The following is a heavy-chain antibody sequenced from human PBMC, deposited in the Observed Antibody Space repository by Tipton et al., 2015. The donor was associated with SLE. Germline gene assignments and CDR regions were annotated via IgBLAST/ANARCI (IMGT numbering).Heavy chain of an antibody. CDR1: GGSFSGYY. Sequence: LSLTCAVYGGSFSGYYWSWIRQPPGKGLEWIGEINHSGSTNYNPSLKSRVTKSVDTSKNQFSLKLSSVTAADTAVYYCARVRPPLSIFGVVKGTDYYYMDVWGKGTTVTVPS. D-gene: IGHD3-3*01. V-gene: IGHV4-34*01. CDR3: ARVRPPLSIFGVVKGTDYYYMDV. CDR2: INHSGST. J-gene: IGHJ6*03.